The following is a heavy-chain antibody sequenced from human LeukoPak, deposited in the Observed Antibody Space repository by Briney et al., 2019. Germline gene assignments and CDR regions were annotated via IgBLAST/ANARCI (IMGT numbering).Heavy chain of an antibody. Sequence: GGSLRLFCAASGFTFSSDEMNWVREAPGKGVEWVSYISSSGSTIYYTDSVKGRFTISRDNAKNPLYLQMNSLSAEGTAVYYCAREYSSGYLLDYWGQGTLVTVSS. V-gene: IGHV3-48*03. CDR1: GFTFSSDE. D-gene: IGHD6-19*01. CDR2: ISSSGSTI. CDR3: AREYSSGYLLDY. J-gene: IGHJ4*02.